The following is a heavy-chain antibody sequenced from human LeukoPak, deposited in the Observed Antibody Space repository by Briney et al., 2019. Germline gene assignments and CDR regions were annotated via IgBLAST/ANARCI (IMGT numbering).Heavy chain of an antibody. CDR1: GFTFSSYS. V-gene: IGHV3-21*01. CDR2: ISSSSSYI. Sequence: GGSLRLSCAASGFTFSSYSMNWVRQAPGKGLEWVSSISSSSSYIYYADSVEGRFTISRDNAKNSLYLQMNSLRAEGTAVYYCARAGGRIAARHNWFDPWGQGTLVTVSS. D-gene: IGHD6-6*01. CDR3: ARAGGRIAARHNWFDP. J-gene: IGHJ5*02.